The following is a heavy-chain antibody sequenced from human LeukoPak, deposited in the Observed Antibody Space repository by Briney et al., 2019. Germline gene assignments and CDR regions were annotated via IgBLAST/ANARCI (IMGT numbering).Heavy chain of an antibody. V-gene: IGHV3-30-3*01. CDR3: ARGLRGTKDSKLRFLGGGLNWFDP. CDR2: ISHDGSNK. D-gene: IGHD3-3*01. Sequence: GRSLRLSCAASGFTFSSYAMHWVRQAPGKGLEWVADISHDGSNKYYADSVKGRFTISRDNSKNTLYLQMNSLRAEDTAVYYCARGLRGTKDSKLRFLGGGLNWFDPWGQGTLVTVSS. CDR1: GFTFSSYA. J-gene: IGHJ5*02.